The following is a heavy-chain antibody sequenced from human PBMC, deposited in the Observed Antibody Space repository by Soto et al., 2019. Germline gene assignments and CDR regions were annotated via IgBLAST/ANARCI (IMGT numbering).Heavy chain of an antibody. CDR1: GGTFSSYA. J-gene: IGHJ6*02. V-gene: IGHV1-69*01. CDR3: ARDSRCPNFWCDGMDV. CDR2: IIPIFGTA. Sequence: QVQLGQSGAEVKKPGSSVKVSCKASGGTFSSYAISWVRQAPGQGLEWMGGIIPIFGTANYAQKFQGRVTITADESTSTAYMELSSLRSEDTAVYYCARDSRCPNFWCDGMDVWGQGTTVTVSS. D-gene: IGHD3-3*01.